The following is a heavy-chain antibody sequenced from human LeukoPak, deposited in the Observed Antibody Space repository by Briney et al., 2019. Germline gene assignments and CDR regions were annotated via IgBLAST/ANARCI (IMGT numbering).Heavy chain of an antibody. CDR2: IRYDGSNK. J-gene: IGHJ4*02. CDR1: GFTFSSYG. V-gene: IGHV3-30*02. Sequence: GGSLRLSCAASGFTFSSYGMHWVRQAPGKGLEWVAFIRYDGSNKYYADSVKGRFTISRDNSKNTLYLQMNSLRAEDTAVYYCANLRAIVGGPDYWGQGTLVTVSS. D-gene: IGHD1-26*01. CDR3: ANLRAIVGGPDY.